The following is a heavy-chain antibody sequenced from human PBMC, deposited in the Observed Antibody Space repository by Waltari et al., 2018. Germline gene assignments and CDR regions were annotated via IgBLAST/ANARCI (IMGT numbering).Heavy chain of an antibody. V-gene: IGHV4-38-2*01. CDR3: ARHQVGGRDFEY. D-gene: IGHD1-26*01. CDR2: IYQSGST. CDR1: GYSISRGYY. J-gene: IGHJ4*02. Sequence: QVQLHESGPGLVKSSENLTLTCAVSGYSISRGYYWGWSRQPPGKGLEWIRTIYQSGSTYYNPSLKSRITISLDTSKNQFSLKLNSVTAADTAVYYCARHQVGGRDFEYWGQGTLVTVSS.